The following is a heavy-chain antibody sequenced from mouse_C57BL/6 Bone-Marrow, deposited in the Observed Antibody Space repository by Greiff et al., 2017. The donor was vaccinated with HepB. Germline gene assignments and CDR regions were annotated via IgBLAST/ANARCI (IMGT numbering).Heavy chain of an antibody. CDR1: GYTFTDYY. Sequence: EVQLQQSGPVLVKPGASVKMSSEASGYTFTDYYMNWVKQSHGKSLEWIGVINPYNGGTSYNQKFKGKATLTVDKSSSTAYMELNSLTSEDSAVYYCGWLPPWFAYWGQGTLVTVSA. V-gene: IGHV1-19*01. D-gene: IGHD2-3*01. CDR2: INPYNGGT. J-gene: IGHJ3*01. CDR3: GWLPPWFAY.